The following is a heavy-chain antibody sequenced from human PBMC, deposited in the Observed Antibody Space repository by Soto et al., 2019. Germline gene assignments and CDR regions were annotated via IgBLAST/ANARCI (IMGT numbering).Heavy chain of an antibody. Sequence: EVQLLESGGGLVQPGGSLRLSCAASGFTFSSYAMNWVRQAPGKGLEWVSAIGGRGGSTYYADSVKGRFTISRDNSKNTLYLQMTSLRAEDTAVYYCAKDGLIAVAGTYFDYWGQGTLVTVSS. CDR2: IGGRGGST. V-gene: IGHV3-23*01. CDR1: GFTFSSYA. D-gene: IGHD6-19*01. CDR3: AKDGLIAVAGTYFDY. J-gene: IGHJ4*02.